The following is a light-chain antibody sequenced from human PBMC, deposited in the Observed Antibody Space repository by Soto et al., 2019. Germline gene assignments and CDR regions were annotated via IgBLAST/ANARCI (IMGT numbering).Light chain of an antibody. CDR3: YQYGVSNPYT. CDR1: QSVSSSY. CDR2: GAS. J-gene: IGKJ2*01. Sequence: EIVLTQSTGTLSLSPGERATLSCRASQSVSSSYLAWYQQKPGQAPRLLIYGASNRATGIPDRFSASGSGTDFTLTISRLEPEDFTVHYWYQYGVSNPYTFGKGTKLDIK. V-gene: IGKV3-20*01.